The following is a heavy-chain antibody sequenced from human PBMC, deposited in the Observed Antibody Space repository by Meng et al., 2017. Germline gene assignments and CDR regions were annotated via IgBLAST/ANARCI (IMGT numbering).Heavy chain of an antibody. D-gene: IGHD6-6*01. Sequence: GESLKISCAASGFTFSDHYMDWVRQAPGKGLEWVGRTRNKANSYTTEYAASVKGRFTISRDDSKNSLYLQMNSLKTEDTAVYYRARSSGPFDYWGQGTLVTVSS. CDR1: GFTFSDHY. CDR3: ARSSGPFDY. V-gene: IGHV3-72*01. CDR2: TRNKANSYTT. J-gene: IGHJ4*02.